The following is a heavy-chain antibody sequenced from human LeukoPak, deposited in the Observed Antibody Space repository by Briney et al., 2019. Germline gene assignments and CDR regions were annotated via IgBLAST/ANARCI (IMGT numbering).Heavy chain of an antibody. D-gene: IGHD2-21*01. Sequence: GGSQRLSCVASGFTFSSYGMHWVRQAPGKGLEWVAFIRYDGSNRYYADSVKGRFTISRDNSKNTLYLQMNSLRAEDTAVYYCAPRVVVIAAPFDYWGQGTLVTVSS. CDR2: IRYDGSNR. V-gene: IGHV3-30*02. J-gene: IGHJ4*02. CDR3: APRVVVIAAPFDY. CDR1: GFTFSSYG.